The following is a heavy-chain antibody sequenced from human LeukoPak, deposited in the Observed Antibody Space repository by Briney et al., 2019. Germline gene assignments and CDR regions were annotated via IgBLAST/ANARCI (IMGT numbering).Heavy chain of an antibody. CDR3: ARSPANYDFWSGNVDTKPYYYYGMDV. CDR2: TYYRSKWYN. Sequence: SQTLSLTCAISGDSVSSNSAAWNWIRQSPSRGLEWLGRTYYRSKWYNDYAVSVKSRITINPDTSKNQFSLQLNSVTPEDTAVYYCARSPANYDFWSGNVDTKPYYYYGMDVWGQGTTVAVSS. D-gene: IGHD3-3*01. J-gene: IGHJ6*02. CDR1: GDSVSSNSAA. V-gene: IGHV6-1*01.